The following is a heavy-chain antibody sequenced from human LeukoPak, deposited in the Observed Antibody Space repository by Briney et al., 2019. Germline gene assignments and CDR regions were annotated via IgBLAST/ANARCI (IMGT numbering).Heavy chain of an antibody. D-gene: IGHD3-3*01. CDR3: ARDRWREGSVDY. CDR2: INSDGTGT. V-gene: IGHV3-74*01. Sequence: GGSLRLSCAAPGFTFSNYWMHWVRHAPRKGLVWVSRINSDGTGTTYADSVKGRFTISRDNAKNTLYLQMNSLRAEDTAVYYCARDRWREGSVDYWGQGTLVTVSS. J-gene: IGHJ4*02. CDR1: GFTFSNYW.